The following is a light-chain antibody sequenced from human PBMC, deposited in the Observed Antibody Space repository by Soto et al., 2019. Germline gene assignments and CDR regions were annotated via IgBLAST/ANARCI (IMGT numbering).Light chain of an antibody. Sequence: EIVLTQSPATLSLSPGERATLSCRASQSVSSYLAWYQQKPGQAPRLLIYDASNRATGIPARFSGSGSGTDFTLTISSLEPEDVPVYYCQQRSNWPPYTFGQGTKLEIK. CDR2: DAS. V-gene: IGKV3-11*01. J-gene: IGKJ2*01. CDR1: QSVSSY. CDR3: QQRSNWPPYT.